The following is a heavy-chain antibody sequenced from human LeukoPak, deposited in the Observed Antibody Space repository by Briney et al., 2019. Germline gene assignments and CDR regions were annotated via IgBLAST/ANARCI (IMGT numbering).Heavy chain of an antibody. CDR3: ARADLKLDTPTDYYYYGMDV. V-gene: IGHV4-59*01. Sequence: PSETLSLTCTVSGVSISSYYWSWVRQPPGKGLEWLGYIYYSGSTNYNPSLKSRVTISVDTSKNQFSLKLSSVTAADTAVYYCARADLKLDTPTDYYYYGMDVWGKGTTVTVSS. J-gene: IGHJ6*04. CDR1: GVSISSYY. D-gene: IGHD3/OR15-3a*01. CDR2: IYYSGST.